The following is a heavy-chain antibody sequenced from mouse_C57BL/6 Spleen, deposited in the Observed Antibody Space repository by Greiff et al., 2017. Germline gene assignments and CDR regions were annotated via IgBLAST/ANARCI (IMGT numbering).Heavy chain of an antibody. CDR3: ATGTVFAY. CDR1: GYTFTSYW. Sequence: QVQLQQPGAELVRPGTSVKLSCKASGYTFTSYWMHWVKQRPGQGLEWIGVIDPSDSYTNYNQKFKGKATLTVDTSSSTAYMQLSSLTSEDSAVYYCATGTVFAYWGQGTLVTVSA. CDR2: IDPSDSYT. D-gene: IGHD4-1*01. V-gene: IGHV1-59*01. J-gene: IGHJ3*01.